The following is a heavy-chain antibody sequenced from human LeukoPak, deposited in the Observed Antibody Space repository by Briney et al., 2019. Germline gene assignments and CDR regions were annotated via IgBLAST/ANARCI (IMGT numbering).Heavy chain of an antibody. CDR1: GFTFSTYA. D-gene: IGHD1-26*01. CDR2: ISGSGGST. J-gene: IGHJ4*02. V-gene: IGHV3-23*01. Sequence: GGSLRLSCAASGFTFSTYAMSWVRQAPGKGLEWVSAISGSGGSTYYADSVKGRFTISRDNSKNTLYLQMNSLRAEDTAVYYCARVYRRVGAVDYWGQGTLVTVSS. CDR3: ARVYRRVGAVDY.